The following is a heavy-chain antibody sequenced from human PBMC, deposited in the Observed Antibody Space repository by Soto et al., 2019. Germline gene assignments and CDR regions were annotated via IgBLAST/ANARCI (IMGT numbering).Heavy chain of an antibody. CDR2: IGTAGDT. CDR3: ARGHCGGDCPNWFDP. V-gene: IGHV3-13*04. CDR1: GFTFSSYD. Sequence: GGSLRLSCAASGFTFSSYDMHWVRQATGKGLEWVSAIGTAGDTYYPGSVKGRFTISRENAKNSLYLQMNSLRAGDTAVYYCARGHCGGDCPNWFDPWGQGTLVTVSS. J-gene: IGHJ5*02. D-gene: IGHD2-21*02.